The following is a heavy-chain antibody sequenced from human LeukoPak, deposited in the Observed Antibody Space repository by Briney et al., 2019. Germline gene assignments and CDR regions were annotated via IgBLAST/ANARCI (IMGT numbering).Heavy chain of an antibody. CDR3: ARLRAAPWGFDY. V-gene: IGHV4-34*01. J-gene: IGHJ4*02. Sequence: SETLSLTCAVYGGSFSGYYWSWIRQPPGKGLEWIGSIYYSGSTYYNPSLKSRVSISVDASKNQFSLKLNSVTAADTALYYCARLRAAPWGFDYWGQGSLVPVSS. CDR2: IYYSGST. D-gene: IGHD2-2*01. CDR1: GGSFSGYY.